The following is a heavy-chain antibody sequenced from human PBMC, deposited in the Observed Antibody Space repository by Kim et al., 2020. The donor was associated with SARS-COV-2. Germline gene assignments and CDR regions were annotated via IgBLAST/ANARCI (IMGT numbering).Heavy chain of an antibody. CDR3: ARERGRPAYYYYYYGMDV. V-gene: IGHV1-69*04. Sequence: QGRVTITADKSTSTAYMELSSLRSEDTAVYYCARERGRPAYYYYYYGMDVWGQGTTVTVSS. J-gene: IGHJ6*02.